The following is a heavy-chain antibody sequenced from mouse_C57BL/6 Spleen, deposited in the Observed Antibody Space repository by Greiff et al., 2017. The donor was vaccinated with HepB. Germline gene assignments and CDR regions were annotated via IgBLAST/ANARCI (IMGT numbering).Heavy chain of an antibody. CDR3: AYGYDGRGDAMDY. CDR2: IDPANGNT. J-gene: IGHJ4*01. D-gene: IGHD2-2*01. CDR1: GFNIKNTY. V-gene: IGHV14-3*01. Sequence: EVQLVESVAELVRPGASVKLSCTASGFNIKNTYMHWVKQRPEQGLEWIGRIDPANGNTKYAPKFQGKATITADTSSNTAYLQLSSLTSEDTAIYYCAYGYDGRGDAMDYWGQGTSVTVSS.